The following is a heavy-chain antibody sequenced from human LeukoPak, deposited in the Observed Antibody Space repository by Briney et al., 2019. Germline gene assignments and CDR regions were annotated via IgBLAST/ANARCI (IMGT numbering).Heavy chain of an antibody. CDR2: IYYSGST. CDR3: ASHRYEWWFDP. V-gene: IGHV4-59*01. Sequence: PSETLSLTCTVSGGSISSYYWSWIRQPPGKGLEWIGYIYYSGSTNYNPSLKSRVTISVDTSKNQFSLKLSSVTAADTAVYYCASHRYEWWFDPWGQGTLVTVSS. CDR1: GGSISSYY. J-gene: IGHJ5*02. D-gene: IGHD2-8*01.